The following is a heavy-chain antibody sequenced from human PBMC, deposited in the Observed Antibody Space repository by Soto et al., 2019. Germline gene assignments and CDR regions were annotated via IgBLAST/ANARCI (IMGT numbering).Heavy chain of an antibody. CDR2: ISSSGSTI. D-gene: IGHD5-18*01. V-gene: IGHV3-11*01. CDR3: AREPIQLWVDY. Sequence: GGSLRLSCAASGFSFSDYYMSWIRQAPGKGLEWVSYISSSGSTIYYADSVKGRFTISRDNAKNSLYLQMNSLRAEDTAVYYCAREPIQLWVDYWCQGTLVTVSS. CDR1: GFSFSDYY. J-gene: IGHJ4*02.